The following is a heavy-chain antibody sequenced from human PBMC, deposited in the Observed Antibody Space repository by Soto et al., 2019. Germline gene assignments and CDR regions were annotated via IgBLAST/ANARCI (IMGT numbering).Heavy chain of an antibody. CDR3: AREDSGDYGLDY. Sequence: QVQLQESGPGLVKPSGTLSLTCAVSGGSISSSNWWNWVRQPPGRGLEWIGEIYHSGGTNYNSSLNSRVPTSEDKSKNQFSLNLTSVTAADTTVNYWAREDSGDYGLDYWGQGVLVTVSS. D-gene: IGHD4-17*01. CDR2: IYHSGGT. V-gene: IGHV4-4*02. CDR1: GGSISSSNW. J-gene: IGHJ4*02.